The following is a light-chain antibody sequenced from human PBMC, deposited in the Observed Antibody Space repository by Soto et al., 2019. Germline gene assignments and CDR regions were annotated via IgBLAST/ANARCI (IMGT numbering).Light chain of an antibody. J-gene: IGLJ1*01. CDR1: SSDVGAYIF. CDR2: DVN. V-gene: IGLV2-8*01. CDR3: VSFAGGTYV. Sequence: QSVLTQPPSASGSPGQSVTISCTGTSSDVGAYIFVSWYHQHPRKAPKLMVYDVNRRPPGVPDRFFGSKSGNTASLTVSGLQAEDEADYYCVSFAGGTYVFGTGTKVTVL.